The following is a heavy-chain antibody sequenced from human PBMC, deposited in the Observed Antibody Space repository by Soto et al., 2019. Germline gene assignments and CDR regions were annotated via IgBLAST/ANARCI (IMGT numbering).Heavy chain of an antibody. V-gene: IGHV2-5*02. CDR3: APRFVVVAGTRFDY. CDR2: IYWDADT. Sequence: QITLKESGPTLMKPTQTLTLTCTFSGFSLSTSGVGVGWIRPPPGKALEWLALIYWDADTRYSPSLRSRLTTTTATSKNQVVLTMSNMGPVDTTTYYCAPRFVVVAGTRFDYWGQGTLVTVSS. D-gene: IGHD6-19*01. CDR1: GFSLSTSGVG. J-gene: IGHJ4*02.